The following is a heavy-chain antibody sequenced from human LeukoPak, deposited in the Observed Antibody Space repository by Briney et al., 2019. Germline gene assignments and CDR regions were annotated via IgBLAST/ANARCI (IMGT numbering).Heavy chain of an antibody. V-gene: IGHV4-34*01. D-gene: IGHD6-13*01. CDR3: ARVPRRGSSWYSDY. J-gene: IGHJ4*02. CDR2: INHRGST. CDR1: GGSFSGYY. Sequence: SETLSLTCAVYGGSFSGYYWTWIRQPPGKGLEWIGEINHRGSTNYNPSLKSRVTISVDTSKNQFSLKLRSVTAADTAVYYCARVPRRGSSWYSDYWGQGTLVTVSS.